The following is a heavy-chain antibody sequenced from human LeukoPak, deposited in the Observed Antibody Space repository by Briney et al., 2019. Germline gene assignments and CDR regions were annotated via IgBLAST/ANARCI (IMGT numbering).Heavy chain of an antibody. J-gene: IGHJ4*02. CDR2: IYYSGST. CDR3: ARESGYVDY. Sequence: SETLSLTCSVSGGSISSYYWSWIRQPPGKGLEWIGYIYYSGSTNYNPSLKSRVTISVDTSKNQFSLILSSVTAADTAVYYCARESGYVDYWGQGTLVTVSS. V-gene: IGHV4-59*12. CDR1: GGSISSYY. D-gene: IGHD1-26*01.